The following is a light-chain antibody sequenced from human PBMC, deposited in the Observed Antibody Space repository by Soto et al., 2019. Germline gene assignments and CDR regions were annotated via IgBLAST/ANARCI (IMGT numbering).Light chain of an antibody. Sequence: DIQMTQSPSSVSASVGDRVTITCRASQAISTWLAWYQQNPGKAPKLLIYSESNLQSGDPARFSGSGSVTDFTLALSSLQPEDFATYYCQQANSFPRTFGQGTKVEIK. CDR3: QQANSFPRT. V-gene: IGKV1D-12*01. CDR2: SES. J-gene: IGKJ1*01. CDR1: QAISTW.